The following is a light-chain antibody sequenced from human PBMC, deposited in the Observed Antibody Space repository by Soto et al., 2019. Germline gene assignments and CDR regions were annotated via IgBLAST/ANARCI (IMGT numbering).Light chain of an antibody. V-gene: IGLV2-8*01. Sequence: QSVLTQPPSASGSPGQSVTISCTGTSVYVGAYKYVSWYQQYPGKAPKLMIYEVSRRPSGVPDRFSGSKSGNTASLTVSGLQAEDEADYYCTSYAGSNIWVFGGGTKVTVL. J-gene: IGLJ3*02. CDR3: TSYAGSNIWV. CDR2: EVS. CDR1: SVYVGAYKY.